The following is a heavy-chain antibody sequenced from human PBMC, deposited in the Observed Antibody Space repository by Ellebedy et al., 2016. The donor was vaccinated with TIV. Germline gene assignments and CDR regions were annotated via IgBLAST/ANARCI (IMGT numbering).Heavy chain of an antibody. J-gene: IGHJ4*02. CDR2: IYYTGRS. CDR3: ARHPLEWLVGPMYFDY. D-gene: IGHD6-19*01. Sequence: MPSETLSLTCTVSGGSISSNSWSWIRQPPGKGLEWIGYIYYTGRSNYNPSLKSRVTISVDTSKNQFSLKLSSVTAADTAVFNCARHPLEWLVGPMYFDYWGQGTLVTVSS. CDR1: GGSISSNS. V-gene: IGHV4-59*08.